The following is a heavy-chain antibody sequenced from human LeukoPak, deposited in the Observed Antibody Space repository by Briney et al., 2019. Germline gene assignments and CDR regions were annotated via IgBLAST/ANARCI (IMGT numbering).Heavy chain of an antibody. CDR3: ARSSGGSGRWGDNWFDP. J-gene: IGHJ5*02. D-gene: IGHD3-10*01. CDR1: GYIFTASY. Sequence: ASVKVSCKASGYIFTASYMHWVRQAPGQGLEWVGWINLNSGGTNYAQKFQGRVTMTRDTSISTAYMEVTSLRSDDTAVYYCARSSGGSGRWGDNWFDPWGQGTLVIVSS. V-gene: IGHV1-2*02. CDR2: INLNSGGT.